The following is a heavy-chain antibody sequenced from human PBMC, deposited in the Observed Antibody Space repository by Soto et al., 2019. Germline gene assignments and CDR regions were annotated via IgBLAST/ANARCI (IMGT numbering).Heavy chain of an antibody. D-gene: IGHD3-3*01. CDR1: GGSISSSSYY. Sequence: SSETLSLTCTVSGGSISSSSYYWGWIRQPPGKGLEWIGSIYYSGSTYYNPSLKSRVTISVDTSKNQFSLKLSSVTAADTAVYYCARTIFGVVTGYFDYWGQGTLVTVSS. V-gene: IGHV4-39*07. CDR2: IYYSGST. J-gene: IGHJ4*02. CDR3: ARTIFGVVTGYFDY.